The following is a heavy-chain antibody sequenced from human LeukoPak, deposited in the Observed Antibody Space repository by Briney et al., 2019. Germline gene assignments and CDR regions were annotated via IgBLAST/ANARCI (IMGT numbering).Heavy chain of an antibody. CDR2: INHSGST. J-gene: IGHJ4*02. D-gene: IGHD3-22*01. V-gene: IGHV4-34*01. Sequence: SETLSLTCAVYGGSFSGYYWSWIRQPPGKGLEWIGEINHSGSTNYNPSLKSRVTISVDTSKNQFSLKLSSVTAADTAVYYCARRIPYYYDSSGYYTREATNFDYWGQGTLATVSS. CDR3: ARRIPYYYDSSGYYTREATNFDY. CDR1: GGSFSGYY.